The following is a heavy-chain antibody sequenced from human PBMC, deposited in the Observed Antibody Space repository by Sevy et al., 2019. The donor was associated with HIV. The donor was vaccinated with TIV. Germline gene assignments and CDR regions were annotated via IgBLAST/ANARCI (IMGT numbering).Heavy chain of an antibody. V-gene: IGHV4-4*07. CDR3: ASGRGYSYSLNY. J-gene: IGHJ4*02. CDR1: GDSVTNYY. Sequence: SETLSLNCTVSGDSVTNYYWNWIRQPAGKGLEWIGRTYTSGNTNSGNTNYNPSLKSRVTMSVDTSKNRFSLKLTSVTAADTAVYYCASGRGYSYSLNYWGQGTVVTVSS. D-gene: IGHD2-2*03. CDR2: TYTSGNT.